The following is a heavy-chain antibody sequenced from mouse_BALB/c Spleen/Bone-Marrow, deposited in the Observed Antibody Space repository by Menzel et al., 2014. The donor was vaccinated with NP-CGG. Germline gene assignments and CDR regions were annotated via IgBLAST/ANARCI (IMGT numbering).Heavy chain of an antibody. CDR1: GYSFTSYW. CDR3: ARDGITTATYYYAMDY. Sequence: VKLVESGPPPVRSGVSVKISCKASGYSFTSYWMPWVKQRPGQGLEWIGMIDPSDSETRLNQKFKDKATLTVDKSSSSAYMQLSSPTSEDSAVYYCARDGITTATYYYAMDYWGQGTSVTVSS. V-gene: IGHV1S127*01. CDR2: IDPSDSET. J-gene: IGHJ4*01. D-gene: IGHD1-2*01.